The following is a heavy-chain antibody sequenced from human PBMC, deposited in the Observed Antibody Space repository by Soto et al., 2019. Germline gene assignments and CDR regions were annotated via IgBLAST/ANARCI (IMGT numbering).Heavy chain of an antibody. V-gene: IGHV4-59*01. Sequence: ETLSLTCTVSGGSISSYYWSWIRQPPGKGLEWIGYIYYSGSANYNPSLRSRLTMAVDTSRNQFSLKLSSVTAADSAVYYCARDKTRGSSGWTQNDAFDIWGQGTMVTVSS. J-gene: IGHJ3*02. CDR1: GGSISSYY. CDR2: IYYSGSA. D-gene: IGHD6-19*01. CDR3: ARDKTRGSSGWTQNDAFDI.